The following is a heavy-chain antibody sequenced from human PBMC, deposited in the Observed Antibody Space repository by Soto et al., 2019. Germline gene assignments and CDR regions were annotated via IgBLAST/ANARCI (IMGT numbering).Heavy chain of an antibody. V-gene: IGHV3-66*01. D-gene: IGHD6-19*01. CDR2: IYGDGRT. CDR3: ARRIAVTGSAYFDS. Sequence: GGSLRLSCAASGFTVSSNYMNWVRQAPGKGLEWVSVIYGDGRTYYADSVKGRFTISRDNSKNTLYLQMNSLRAEDAAVYYCARRIAVTGSAYFDSWGQGTLVTVS. CDR1: GFTVSSNY. J-gene: IGHJ4*02.